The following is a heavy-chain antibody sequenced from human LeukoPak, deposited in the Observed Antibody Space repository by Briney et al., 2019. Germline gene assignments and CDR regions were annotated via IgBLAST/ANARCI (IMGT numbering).Heavy chain of an antibody. J-gene: IGHJ4*02. CDR1: GFTFSSYA. Sequence: GGSLRLSCSASGFTFSSYAMHWVRQPPGRGLVWVSRIDSDGSSTIYADSVKGRFTISRDNAKNTLFLQMNSLRSDDTAVYYCARDSYDSSGSYFFLKLLDYWGQGTLVAVSS. CDR2: IDSDGSST. D-gene: IGHD3-22*01. V-gene: IGHV3-74*01. CDR3: ARDSYDSSGSYFFLKLLDY.